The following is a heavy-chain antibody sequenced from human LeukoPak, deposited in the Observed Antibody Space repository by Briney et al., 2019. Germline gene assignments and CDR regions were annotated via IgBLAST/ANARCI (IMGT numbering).Heavy chain of an antibody. J-gene: IGHJ4*02. V-gene: IGHV4-39*01. CDR2: ISYSGST. D-gene: IGHD5-18*01. CDR1: GGSISSTNYY. Sequence: SETLSLTCTVSGGSISSTNYYWDWIRQPPGKGLEWIGSISYSGSTYYNSSLKSRVTISVDTSKDQFSLKLSSVAAADTAVYYCARHIGYSYGKIDYWGQGTLVTVSS. CDR3: ARHIGYSYGKIDY.